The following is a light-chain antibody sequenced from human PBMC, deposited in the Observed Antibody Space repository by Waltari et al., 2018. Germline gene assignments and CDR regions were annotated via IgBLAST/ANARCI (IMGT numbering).Light chain of an antibody. CDR1: SSNIGSNL. CDR2: RNN. V-gene: IGLV1-47*01. J-gene: IGLJ2*01. Sequence: QSVLTQPPSASGTPGQRVTISCSGSSSNIGSNLVYWYQQLPGTAPRLLIYRNNQRPAGVPDRVSVSKSGTSASLAIRGLRSEDEADYHCAAWDDSLSGLVVGGGTKLTVL. CDR3: AAWDDSLSGLV.